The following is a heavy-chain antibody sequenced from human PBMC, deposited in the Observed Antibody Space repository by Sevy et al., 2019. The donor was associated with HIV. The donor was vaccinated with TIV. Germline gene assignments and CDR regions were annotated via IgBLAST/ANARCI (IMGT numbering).Heavy chain of an antibody. V-gene: IGHV1-69*13. J-gene: IGHJ6*02. CDR3: ARSMVRSYGMDV. CDR1: GGTFSSYA. CDR2: IIPIFGTA. Sequence: ASVKVSCKASGGTFSSYAISWVRQAPGQGLEWMGGIIPIFGTANYAQKFQGRVTITADESTSTAYMERSSLRSEDTAVYYCARSMVRSYGMDVWGQGTTVTVSS. D-gene: IGHD3-10*01.